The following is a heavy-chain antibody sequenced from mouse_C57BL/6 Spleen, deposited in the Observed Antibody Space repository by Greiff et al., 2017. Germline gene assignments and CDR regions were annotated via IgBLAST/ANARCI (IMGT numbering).Heavy chain of an antibody. CDR3: APNYYGSSRGYFDV. Sequence: QVQLQQPGAELVKPGASVKLSCKASGYTFTSYWMHWVKQRPGQGLVWIGMIHPNSGSTNYNEKFKSKATLTVDKSSSTAYMQLSSLTSEDSAVYYCAPNYYGSSRGYFDVWGTGTTVTVSS. V-gene: IGHV1-64*01. D-gene: IGHD1-1*01. CDR1: GYTFTSYW. J-gene: IGHJ1*03. CDR2: IHPNSGST.